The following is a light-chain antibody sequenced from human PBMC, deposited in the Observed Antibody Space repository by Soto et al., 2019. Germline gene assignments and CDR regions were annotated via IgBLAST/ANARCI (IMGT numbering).Light chain of an antibody. CDR1: SSDVGGYNY. V-gene: IGLV2-14*01. CDR3: SSYTNSITLV. J-gene: IGLJ2*01. CDR2: DVS. Sequence: QSALTQPASVSGSPGQSITISCTGTSSDVGGYNYVSWYQQRPGKAPKLMIYDVSNRPSGVSNRFSGSKSGNTASLIISGLQTEDEDDYYCSSYTNSITLVFGGGTQLTVL.